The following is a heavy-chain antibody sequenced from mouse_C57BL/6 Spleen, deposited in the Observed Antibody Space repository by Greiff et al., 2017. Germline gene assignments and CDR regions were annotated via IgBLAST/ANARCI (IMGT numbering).Heavy chain of an antibody. J-gene: IGHJ4*01. CDR1: GFTFNTYA. CDR3: VRGYYGSKYYYAMDY. CDR2: MRSKSSNYAT. V-gene: IGHV10-3*01. D-gene: IGHD1-1*01. Sequence: EVQLVESGGGLVQPKGSLKLSCAASGFTFNTYAMHWVRQAPGKGLEWVARMRSKSSNYATYYADSVKDRFTISRDDSQSMLYLQMNNLKTEDTAMYYCVRGYYGSKYYYAMDYWGQGTSVTVSS.